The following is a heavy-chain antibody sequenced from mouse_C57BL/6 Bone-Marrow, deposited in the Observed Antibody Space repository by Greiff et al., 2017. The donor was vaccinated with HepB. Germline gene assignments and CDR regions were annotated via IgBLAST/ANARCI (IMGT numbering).Heavy chain of an antibody. CDR2: IYPGNSDT. CDR1: GYTFTSYW. J-gene: IGHJ2*01. D-gene: IGHD2-1*01. Sequence: VQLQQSGTVLARPGASVKMSCKTSGYTFTSYWMHWVNQRPGQGLAWIGAIYPGNSDTSYNQKFKGKAKLTAVTSASPAYMELSSLTNEDSAVYYCTRDGNYDFDYWGQGTTLTVSS. V-gene: IGHV1-5*01. CDR3: TRDGNYDFDY.